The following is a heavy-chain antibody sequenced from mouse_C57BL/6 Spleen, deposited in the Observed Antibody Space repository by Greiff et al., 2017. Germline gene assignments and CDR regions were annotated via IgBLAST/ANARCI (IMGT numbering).Heavy chain of an antibody. Sequence: EVNVVESGGGLVKPGGSLKLSCAASGFTFSDYGMHWVRQAPEKGLEWVAYISSGSSTIYYADTVKGRFTISRDNAKNTLFLPMTSLRSEDTAMYYCATYDYDGADWGQGTSVTVSS. J-gene: IGHJ4*01. V-gene: IGHV5-17*01. CDR3: ATYDYDGAD. CDR1: GFTFSDYG. CDR2: ISSGSSTI. D-gene: IGHD2-4*01.